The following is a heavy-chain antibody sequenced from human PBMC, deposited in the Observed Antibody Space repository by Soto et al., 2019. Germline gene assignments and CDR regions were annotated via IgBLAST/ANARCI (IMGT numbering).Heavy chain of an antibody. CDR3: ARGISSSSPWFDP. V-gene: IGHV1-2*04. J-gene: IGHJ5*02. D-gene: IGHD6-6*01. CDR1: GYTFTGYY. Sequence: ASVKVSCKASGYTFTGYYMHWVRQAPGQGLEWMGWINPNSGGTNYAQKFQGWVTMTRDTSISTAYMELSRLRSDDTAVYYCARGISSSSPWFDPWGQGTLFTLSS. CDR2: INPNSGGT.